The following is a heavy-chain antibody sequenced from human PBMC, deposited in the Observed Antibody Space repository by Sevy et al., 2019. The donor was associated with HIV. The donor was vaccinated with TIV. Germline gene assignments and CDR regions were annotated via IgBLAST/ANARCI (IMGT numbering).Heavy chain of an antibody. CDR2: ITNSGTTK. V-gene: IGHV3-48*03. CDR3: ARDLPPSATTVAHFDC. CDR1: GFPFSSYE. D-gene: IGHD4-17*01. Sequence: GGSLRLSCTASGFPFSSYEMNWVRQAPGKGLEWVSYITNSGTTKYYSDSVKGRFTISSDNARNSLYLKMNSLRAEDTAVYYCARDLPPSATTVAHFDCWGQGTLVTVSS. J-gene: IGHJ4*02.